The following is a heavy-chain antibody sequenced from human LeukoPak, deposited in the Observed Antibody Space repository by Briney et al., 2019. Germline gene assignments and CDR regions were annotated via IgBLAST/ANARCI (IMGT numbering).Heavy chain of an antibody. V-gene: IGHV3-7*01. CDR1: GFTSSRYW. CDR2: IKENGGEK. CDR3: ARDRDVYHAGVDF. J-gene: IGHJ4*02. Sequence: PGGSLRLSCAASGFTSSRYWMAWVRQAPGKGLEWVANIKENGGEKFYVDSVRGRFTISRDNAKTSLYLQMNSLRADDSAVYYCARDRDVYHAGVDFWGQGTLVTVSS. D-gene: IGHD5-24*01.